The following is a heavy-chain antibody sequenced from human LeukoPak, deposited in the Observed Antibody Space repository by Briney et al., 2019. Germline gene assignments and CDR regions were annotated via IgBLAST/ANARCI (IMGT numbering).Heavy chain of an antibody. V-gene: IGHV1-24*01. Sequence: ASVKVSCKASGYTFTSYYMHWVRQAPGKGLEWMGGFDPEDGETIYAQKFQGRVTMTEDTSTDTAYMELSSLRSEDTAVYYCATVGRIVVVPAAKGFDPWGQGTLVTVSS. D-gene: IGHD2-2*01. J-gene: IGHJ5*02. CDR3: ATVGRIVVVPAAKGFDP. CDR2: FDPEDGET. CDR1: GYTFTSYY.